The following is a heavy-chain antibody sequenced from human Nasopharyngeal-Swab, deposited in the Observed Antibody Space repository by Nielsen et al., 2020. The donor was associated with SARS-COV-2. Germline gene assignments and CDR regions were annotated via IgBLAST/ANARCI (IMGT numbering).Heavy chain of an antibody. D-gene: IGHD5-12*01. CDR3: ARDAEWLRFLAGGYMDV. CDR2: ISAYNGNT. Sequence: ASVKVSCKASGYTFTSYGISWVRQAPGQGLEWMGWISAYNGNTNYAQKLQSRVTMTTDTSTSTAYMELRSLRSDDTAVYYCARDAEWLRFLAGGYMDVWGKGTTVTVSS. CDR1: GYTFTSYG. J-gene: IGHJ6*03. V-gene: IGHV1-18*04.